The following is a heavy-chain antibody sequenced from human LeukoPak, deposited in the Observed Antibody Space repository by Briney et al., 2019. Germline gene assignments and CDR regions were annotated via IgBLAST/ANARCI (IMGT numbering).Heavy chain of an antibody. CDR2: IKQDGSEK. V-gene: IGHV3-7*01. CDR1: GFTFSSYW. Sequence: TGGSLRLSCAASGFTFSSYWMSWVRQAPGKGLEWVANIKQDGSEKYYVDSVKGRFTISRDNAKNSLYLQMNSLRAEDTAVYYCARVGFSRKSELLRYADYWGQGTLVTVSS. D-gene: IGHD1-26*01. J-gene: IGHJ4*02. CDR3: ARVGFSRKSELLRYADY.